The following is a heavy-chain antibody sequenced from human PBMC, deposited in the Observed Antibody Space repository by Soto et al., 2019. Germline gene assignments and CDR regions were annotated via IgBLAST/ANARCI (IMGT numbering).Heavy chain of an antibody. CDR2: IYDGGRT. V-gene: IGHV4-30-4*01. Sequence: QVQLQESGPGLVKPSQTLSLTCTVSGGSISTVDYWWSWIRQSPDMGLEWIGHIYDGGRTYNNPSLESRVTMSVDTSTGQLSLTLSSVRAADTAVYYCARGPSGDKVDSWGQGTLVTVSS. J-gene: IGHJ4*02. D-gene: IGHD7-27*01. CDR1: GGSISTVDYW. CDR3: ARGPSGDKVDS.